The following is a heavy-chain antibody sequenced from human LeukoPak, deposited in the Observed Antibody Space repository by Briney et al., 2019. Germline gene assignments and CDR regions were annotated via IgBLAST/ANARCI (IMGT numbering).Heavy chain of an antibody. V-gene: IGHV4-38-2*01. J-gene: IGHJ4*02. CDR2: IYHSGST. CDR3: ARHEDTAMVSFDY. Sequence: SETLSLTCAVSGYSISSGYYWGWIRQPPGKGLEWIGSIYHSGSTYYNPSLKSRVTISVDTSKNQFSLKLSSVTAADTAVYYCARHEDTAMVSFDYWGQGTLVTVSS. D-gene: IGHD5-18*01. CDR1: GYSISSGYY.